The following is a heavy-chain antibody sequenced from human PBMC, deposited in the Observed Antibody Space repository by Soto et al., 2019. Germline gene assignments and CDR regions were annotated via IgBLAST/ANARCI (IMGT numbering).Heavy chain of an antibody. CDR2: ISPYTGNT. CDR3: AMVDNYVTPTPQDV. D-gene: IGHD3-16*01. V-gene: IGHV1-18*01. CDR1: GYIFVNYG. J-gene: IGHJ6*02. Sequence: QVQLVQSGDEVKKPGASVKVSCKASGYIFVNYGIAWVRQAPGQGLEWLGWISPYTGNTHYASKVQGSLTLTTDPSTSTAFMDLGSLTSADTAVYYCAMVDNYVTPTPQDVWGQGTTVTVSS.